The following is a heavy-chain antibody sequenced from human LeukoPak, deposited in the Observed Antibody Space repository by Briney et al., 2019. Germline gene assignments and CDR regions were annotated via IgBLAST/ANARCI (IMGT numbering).Heavy chain of an antibody. CDR1: GYTFTGYY. Sequence: ASVKVSCKASGYTFTGYYMHWVRQTPGQGLKWMGWINPNSGGTNYAQKFQGRVTMTRDTSISTAYMELSRLRSDDTAVYYCARDDTKAAAGTWYYYYYGMDVWGQGTTVTVSS. CDR3: ARDDTKAAAGTWYYYYYGMDV. CDR2: INPNSGGT. V-gene: IGHV1-2*02. D-gene: IGHD6-13*01. J-gene: IGHJ6*02.